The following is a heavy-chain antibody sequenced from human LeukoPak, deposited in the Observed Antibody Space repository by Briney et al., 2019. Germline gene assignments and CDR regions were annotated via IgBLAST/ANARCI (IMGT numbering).Heavy chain of an antibody. CDR1: GFTFSSYA. Sequence: GGSLRLSCAASGFTFSSYAMSWVRQAPGEGLEWFSAISGSGGSTYYADSVKGRFTISRDNSKNTLYLQMNSLRAEDTAVYYCATQLGYYYYYGMDVWGQGTTVTVSS. J-gene: IGHJ6*02. CDR2: ISGSGGST. D-gene: IGHD2-2*01. V-gene: IGHV3-23*01. CDR3: ATQLGYYYYYGMDV.